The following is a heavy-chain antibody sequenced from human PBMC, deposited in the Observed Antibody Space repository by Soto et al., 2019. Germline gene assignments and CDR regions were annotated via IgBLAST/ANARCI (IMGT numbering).Heavy chain of an antibody. CDR3: ARHYSNEQDFDY. Sequence: PSETLSLTCTVSGGSISSSSYYWGWIRQPPGKGLEWIGSIYYSGSTYYTPSLKSRVTISVDTSKNQFSLKLSSVTAADTAVYYCARHYSNEQDFDYWGQGTLVTVSS. J-gene: IGHJ4*02. CDR1: GGSISSSSYY. V-gene: IGHV4-39*01. D-gene: IGHD4-4*01. CDR2: IYYSGST.